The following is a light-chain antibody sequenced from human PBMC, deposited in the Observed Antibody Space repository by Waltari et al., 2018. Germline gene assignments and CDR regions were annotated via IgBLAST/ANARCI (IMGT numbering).Light chain of an antibody. J-gene: IGKJ2*01. V-gene: IGKV1-39*01. CDR2: GTS. CDR1: ESITGY. CDR3: QQSYDSLYT. Sequence: IQLTQSPSSLAASVGERVTITCRASESITGYLNWYQQKPWKAPNLLISGTSNLQGGVPSRFSGSGSGTDFTLTISSLHPEDFASYYCQQSYDSLYTFGQGTKLEI.